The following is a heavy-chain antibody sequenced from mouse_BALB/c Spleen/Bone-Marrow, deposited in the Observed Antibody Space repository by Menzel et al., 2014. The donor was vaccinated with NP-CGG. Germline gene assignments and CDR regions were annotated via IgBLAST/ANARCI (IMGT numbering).Heavy chain of an antibody. J-gene: IGHJ2*01. D-gene: IGHD1-1*01. Sequence: EVKVVESGGGLVQPGGSLRLSCAPSGFTFTDYYMSWVRQPPGKALEWLGFIRNKPNGYTTEYSASVEGRFTISRDNSQSILYLQMNTLRVEDSATYYCTRDMGLLRFDYWGQGTTLTVSS. CDR1: GFTFTDYY. V-gene: IGHV7-3*02. CDR2: IRNKPNGYTT. CDR3: TRDMGLLRFDY.